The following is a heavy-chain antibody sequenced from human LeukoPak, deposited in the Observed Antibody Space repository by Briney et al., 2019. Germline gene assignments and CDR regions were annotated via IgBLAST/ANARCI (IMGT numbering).Heavy chain of an antibody. J-gene: IGHJ4*02. CDR2: IKQDASET. CDR1: GFTFSGYW. D-gene: IGHD1-14*01. Sequence: GGSLRLSCVASGFTFSGYWMHWVRQAPGEGLEWVANIKQDASETYYVDSVKGRFTIFRDNAKNSLYLQMNSLRAEDTAVYYCARDPVSHGHFDYWGQGTLVTVSS. V-gene: IGHV3-7*01. CDR3: ARDPVSHGHFDY.